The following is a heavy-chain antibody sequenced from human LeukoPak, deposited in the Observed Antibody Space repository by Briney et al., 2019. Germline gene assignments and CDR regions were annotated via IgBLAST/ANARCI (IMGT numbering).Heavy chain of an antibody. Sequence: SQTLSLTCAVSGGSISSGGYSWSWIRQPPGKGLEWIGYIYHSGSTHYNPSLKSRVTISVDRSKNQFSLKLSSVTAADTAVYYCARVAGRYCSSTSCEVDWFDPWGQGTLVTVSS. CDR2: IYHSGST. J-gene: IGHJ5*02. V-gene: IGHV4-30-2*01. CDR3: ARVAGRYCSSTSCEVDWFDP. CDR1: GGSISSGGYS. D-gene: IGHD2-2*01.